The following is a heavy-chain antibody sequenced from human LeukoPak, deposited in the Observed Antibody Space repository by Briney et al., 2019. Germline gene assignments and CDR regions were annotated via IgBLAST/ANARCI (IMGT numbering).Heavy chain of an antibody. J-gene: IGHJ4*02. V-gene: IGHV3-23*01. CDR1: GFTFSSYA. Sequence: GGSLRLSCAASGFTFSSYAMSWVRQAPGEGLEWVSAISSSGGSTYYADSVKGRFTISRDNSKNTLYLQMNSLRAEDTAVYYCAKVPAAYYFDYWGQGTLVTVSS. D-gene: IGHD2-2*01. CDR3: AKVPAAYYFDY. CDR2: ISSSGGST.